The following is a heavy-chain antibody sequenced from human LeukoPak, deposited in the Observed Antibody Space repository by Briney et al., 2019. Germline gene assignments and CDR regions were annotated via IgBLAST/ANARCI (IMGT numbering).Heavy chain of an antibody. D-gene: IGHD1-26*01. V-gene: IGHV4-34*01. CDR2: INHSGST. CDR3: ARALSIVGATSNDY. CDR1: GGSISSGGYY. J-gene: IGHJ4*02. Sequence: SETLSLTCAVSGGSISSGGYYWSWIRQPPGKGLEWIGEINHSGSTNYNPSLKSRVTISVDTSKNQFSLKLSSVTAADTAVYYCARALSIVGATSNDYWGQGTLVTVSS.